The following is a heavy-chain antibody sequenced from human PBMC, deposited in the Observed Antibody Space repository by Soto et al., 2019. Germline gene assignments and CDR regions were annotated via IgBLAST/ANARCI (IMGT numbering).Heavy chain of an antibody. V-gene: IGHV4-34*01. CDR3: ARSRIPYYYYYGMDV. CDR1: GGSFSGYF. J-gene: IGHJ6*02. CDR2: INHSEST. Sequence: QEQLHQWGAGLLQPSETLSLTCAVYGGSFSGYFWTWIRQPPGKGLEWIGEINHSESTKYNPSLKSRVTISVDTSKKQFSLKLTSVNAADTAVYYCARSRIPYYYYYGMDVWGQGTTVTVS.